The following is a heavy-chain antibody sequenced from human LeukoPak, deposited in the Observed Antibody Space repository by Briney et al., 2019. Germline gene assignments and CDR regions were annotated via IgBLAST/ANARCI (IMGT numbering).Heavy chain of an antibody. J-gene: IGHJ4*02. V-gene: IGHV3-23*01. D-gene: IGHD1-7*01. CDR2: IGGSGATT. CDR1: GITFSNYG. Sequence: GGSLRLSCAASGITFSNYGMAWVRQAPGKGLEWVSSIGGSGATTYYADSVKGRFTISRDNSKNTLYLQMNSLRAEDTAGYYCAKIQTGEGTILWGQGTLVTVSS. CDR3: AKIQTGEGTIL.